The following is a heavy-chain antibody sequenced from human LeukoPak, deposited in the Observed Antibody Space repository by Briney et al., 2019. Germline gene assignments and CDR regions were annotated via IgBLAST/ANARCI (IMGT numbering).Heavy chain of an antibody. CDR2: ISSSSSYI. CDR1: GFTFSSYS. CDR3: ARDLDTALVYYYYAMDV. Sequence: PGGSLRLSCAASGFTFSSYSMNWVRQAPEKGLEWVSSISSSSSYIYYADSVKGRFTISRDNAKNSLYLQMNSLRAEDTAVYFCARDLDTALVYYYYAMDVWGQGTTVTVSS. V-gene: IGHV3-21*01. J-gene: IGHJ6*02. D-gene: IGHD5-18*01.